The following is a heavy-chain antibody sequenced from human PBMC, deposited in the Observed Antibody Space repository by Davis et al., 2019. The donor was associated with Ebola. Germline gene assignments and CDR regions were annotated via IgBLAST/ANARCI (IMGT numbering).Heavy chain of an antibody. CDR2: IYYSGST. CDR1: GGSISNYY. D-gene: IGHD6-19*01. V-gene: IGHV4-59*01. CDR3: ARRGSGWYAGFDY. J-gene: IGHJ4*02. Sequence: MPSETLSLTCTVSGGSISNYYWSWIRQPPGKGLEWIGYIYYSGSTTYNPSLKSRVTISVDTSQNQFSLKLTSVTAADTAVYYCARRGSGWYAGFDYWGQGTLVTVSS.